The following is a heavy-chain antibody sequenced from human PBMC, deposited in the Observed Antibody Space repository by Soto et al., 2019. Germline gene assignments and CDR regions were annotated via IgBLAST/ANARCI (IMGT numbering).Heavy chain of an antibody. CDR2: ISGSGGST. CDR1: GFTFSSYA. CDR3: AKDASYSSSWYPYFQH. D-gene: IGHD6-13*01. Sequence: GGSLRLSCAASGFTFSSYAMSWVRQAPGKGLEWVSAISGSGGSTYYADSVKGRFTISRVNSKNTLYLQMNSLRAEDTAVYYCAKDASYSSSWYPYFQHWGQGTLVTVSS. J-gene: IGHJ1*01. V-gene: IGHV3-23*01.